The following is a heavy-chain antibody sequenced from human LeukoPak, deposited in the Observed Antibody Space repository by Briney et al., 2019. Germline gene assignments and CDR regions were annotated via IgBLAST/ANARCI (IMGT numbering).Heavy chain of an antibody. Sequence: GRSLRLSCAASGFTFSSYGMHWVRQAPGKGLEWVAVISYDGSNKYYADSVKGRFTISRDNSKNTLYLQMNSLRAEDTAVYYCAKDADSSGYYSTFDYWGQGTLVTVSS. D-gene: IGHD3-22*01. CDR3: AKDADSSGYYSTFDY. J-gene: IGHJ4*02. CDR2: ISYDGSNK. CDR1: GFTFSSYG. V-gene: IGHV3-30*18.